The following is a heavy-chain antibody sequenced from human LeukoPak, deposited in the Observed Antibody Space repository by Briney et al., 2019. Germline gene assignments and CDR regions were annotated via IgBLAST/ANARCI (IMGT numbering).Heavy chain of an antibody. CDR3: AKIAVAGTDAFDI. Sequence: GRSLRLSCAASGFTFSSYGMHWVRQAPGKGLEWVAVISYDGSNKYYADSVKGRFTISRDNSKNTLYLQMNSLRAEDTAVYYCAKIAVAGTDAFDIWGQGTMVTVSS. CDR2: ISYDGSNK. J-gene: IGHJ3*02. D-gene: IGHD6-19*01. V-gene: IGHV3-30*18. CDR1: GFTFSSYG.